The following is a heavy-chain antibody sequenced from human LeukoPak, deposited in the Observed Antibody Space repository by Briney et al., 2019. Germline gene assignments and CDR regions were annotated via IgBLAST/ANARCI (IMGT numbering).Heavy chain of an antibody. D-gene: IGHD3-10*01. CDR3: AKEEWGFGEFPLFMDV. V-gene: IGHV3-23*01. J-gene: IGHJ6*03. CDR1: GFTFSSYG. Sequence: GGSLRLSCAASGFTFSSYGMSWVRQAPGKGLEWVSAISGSGGSTYYADSVKGRFTISRDKSKNTLYLQMNSLRAEDTAVYYCAKEEWGFGEFPLFMDVWGKGTTVTISS. CDR2: ISGSGGST.